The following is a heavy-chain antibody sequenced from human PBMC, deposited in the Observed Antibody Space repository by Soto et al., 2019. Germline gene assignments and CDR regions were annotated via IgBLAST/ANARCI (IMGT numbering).Heavy chain of an antibody. CDR1: GGSITSSDW. CDR3: VRNGYYCLEY. V-gene: IGHV4-4*02. Sequence: SETLSLTCAVSGGSITSSDWWSWVRQPPGKGLEWIGEIYRGGGTNYNPSLRSRVAISVDTSENQFSLELRSVTSADTAVYFCVRNGYYCLEYWGQGVLVTVS. J-gene: IGHJ4*02. CDR2: IYRGGGT. D-gene: IGHD5-18*01.